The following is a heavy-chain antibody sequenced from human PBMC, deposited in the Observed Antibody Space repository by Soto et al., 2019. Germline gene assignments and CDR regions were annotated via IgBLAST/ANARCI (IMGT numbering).Heavy chain of an antibody. Sequence: QVQLQESGPGLVKPSQTLSLTCTVSGGSITSSGYYWSWIRQHPGEGLEWIGFTSNSGSTSYNPSLHSRVTISVATSSNPFSLTLKSVTASDTAFYYCARGGCSTKVDYWGQGTLVTVS. CDR1: GGSITSSGYY. V-gene: IGHV4-31*03. CDR3: ARGGCSTKVDY. D-gene: IGHD2-2*01. CDR2: TSNSGST. J-gene: IGHJ4*02.